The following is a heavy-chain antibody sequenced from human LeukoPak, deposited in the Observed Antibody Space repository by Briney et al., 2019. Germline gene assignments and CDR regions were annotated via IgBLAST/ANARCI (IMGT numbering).Heavy chain of an antibody. CDR2: IYHGDSDT. CDR1: GYSFTSYW. J-gene: IGHJ3*02. V-gene: IGHV5-51*03. D-gene: IGHD3-3*01. CDR3: ARRLTYYDFWSEQPYAFDI. Sequence: NPGESLTISCRGSGYSFTSYWIGWVRQMPGKGLEWLGIIYHGDSDTRYSPSFQGQLTNSADKSISTAYLQWSSLKASDTAMYYCARRLTYYDFWSEQPYAFDIWGQGTMVTVSS.